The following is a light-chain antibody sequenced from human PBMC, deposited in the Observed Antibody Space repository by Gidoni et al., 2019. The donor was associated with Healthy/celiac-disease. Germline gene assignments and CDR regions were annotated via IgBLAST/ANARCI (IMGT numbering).Light chain of an antibody. CDR2: KDS. CDR3: QSADSILVV. CDR1: ALPKQY. J-gene: IGLJ2*01. Sequence: SYELTQPPSVSVSPGQTARITCSGDALPKQYAYWYQQKPGQAPVLGIYKDSERPSGIPERFSGSSSGTTVTLTISGVQAEDEADYYCQSADSILVVFGGGTKLTVL. V-gene: IGLV3-25*02.